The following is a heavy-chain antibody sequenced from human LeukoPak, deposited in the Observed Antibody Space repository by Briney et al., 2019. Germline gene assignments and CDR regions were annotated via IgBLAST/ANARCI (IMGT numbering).Heavy chain of an antibody. Sequence: SETLSLTCPVSGVSIDSSNYYWGWIRQPLGKGLEWIGSIYYSGSTYYNPSLKSRLSISVDTSKNHFSLKLRSVTAADTAVYYCVRVGFCSGSRCHMHYYYYMDVWGNGTTVSVSS. J-gene: IGHJ6*03. CDR3: VRVGFCSGSRCHMHYYYYMDV. CDR1: GVSIDSSNYY. D-gene: IGHD2-2*02. CDR2: IYYSGST. V-gene: IGHV4-39*07.